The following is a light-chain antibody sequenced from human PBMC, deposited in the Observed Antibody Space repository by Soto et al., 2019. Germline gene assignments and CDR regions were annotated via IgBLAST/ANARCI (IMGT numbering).Light chain of an antibody. V-gene: IGLV2-14*01. CDR1: SSDVGDYDY. CDR3: SSYTSSTTWV. CDR2: DVS. Sequence: QSVLTQSASVSGSPGQSITISCTGTSSDVGDYDYVSWYQQHPGKAPKLMIFDVSNRPSGVSNRFSGSKSGNTASLTISGLQTEDEADYYCSSYTSSTTWVFGGGTKLTVL. J-gene: IGLJ3*02.